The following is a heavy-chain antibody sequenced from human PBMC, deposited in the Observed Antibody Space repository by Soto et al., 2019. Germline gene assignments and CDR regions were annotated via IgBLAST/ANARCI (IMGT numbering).Heavy chain of an antibody. D-gene: IGHD3-9*01. CDR3: ANRHAKPTIPF. CDR1: GFTFSRYA. CDR2: ISYDGSNK. Sequence: QVQLVESGGGVVQPGRSLRLSCAASGFTFSRYAMHWVRQAPGKGLDWAAVISYDGSNKYYADSGKGRFTISRDNSKNTLYLQMNSLGAEDTAVYFCANRHAKPTIPFWGQGTMVTVSS. V-gene: IGHV3-30*18. J-gene: IGHJ3*01.